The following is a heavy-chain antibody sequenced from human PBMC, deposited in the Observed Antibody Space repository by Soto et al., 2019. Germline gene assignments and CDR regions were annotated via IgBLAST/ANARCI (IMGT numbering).Heavy chain of an antibody. Sequence: GGSLRLSCAASGFTFSSYAMSWVRQAPGKGLEWVSAISGSGGSTYYADSVKGRFTISRDNSKNTLYLQMNSLRAEDTAVYYCATNFRGVIRLFDYWGQGTLVTVSS. J-gene: IGHJ4*02. CDR3: ATNFRGVIRLFDY. CDR2: ISGSGGST. CDR1: GFTFSSYA. D-gene: IGHD3-10*01. V-gene: IGHV3-23*01.